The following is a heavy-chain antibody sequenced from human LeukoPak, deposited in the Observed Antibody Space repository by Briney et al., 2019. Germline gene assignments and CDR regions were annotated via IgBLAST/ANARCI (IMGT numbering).Heavy chain of an antibody. CDR3: AREGAGDIVVVPAAMPFDP. J-gene: IGHJ5*02. D-gene: IGHD2-2*01. V-gene: IGHV1-69*05. CDR1: GYTFTSYG. Sequence: GASVKVSCKASGYTFTSYGISWVRQAPGQGLEWMGRIIPIFGTANYAQKFQGRVTITTDESTSTAYMELSSLRSEDTAVYYCAREGAGDIVVVPAAMPFDPWGQGTLVTVSS. CDR2: IIPIFGTA.